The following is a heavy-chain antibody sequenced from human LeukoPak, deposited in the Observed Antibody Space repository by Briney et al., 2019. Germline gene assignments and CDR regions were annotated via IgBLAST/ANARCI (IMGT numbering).Heavy chain of an antibody. CDR3: ARPRSGQYYFDY. D-gene: IGHD2-15*01. CDR1: GGSIISSGYY. CDR2: IYYNGNT. V-gene: IGHV4-39*01. J-gene: IGHJ4*02. Sequence: SETLSLTCTVSGGSIISSGYYWSWIRQPPGKGLEWIGSIYYNGNTYYNPSLKSRVTISVDTSKNQFSLKLTSVTAADKAVYYCARPRSGQYYFDYWGQGTLVTVSS.